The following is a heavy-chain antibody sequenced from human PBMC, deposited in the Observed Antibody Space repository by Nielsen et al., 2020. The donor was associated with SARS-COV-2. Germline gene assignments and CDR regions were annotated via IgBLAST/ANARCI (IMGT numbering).Heavy chain of an antibody. Sequence: WVRQAPGQRLEWMGWINAGNGNTKYSQKFQGRVTITRDTSASTAYMELSSLGSEDTAVYYCARVGVYCSGGSCFDYWGQGTLVTVSS. V-gene: IGHV1-3*01. CDR2: INAGNGNT. J-gene: IGHJ4*02. CDR3: ARVGVYCSGGSCFDY. D-gene: IGHD2-15*01.